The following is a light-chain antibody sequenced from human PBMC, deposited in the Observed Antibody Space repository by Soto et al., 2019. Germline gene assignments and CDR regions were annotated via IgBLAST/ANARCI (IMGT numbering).Light chain of an antibody. V-gene: IGKV1-5*01. J-gene: IGKJ1*01. CDR3: QQYNTYWT. Sequence: DIQMTQSPSTLYASVGDRVTITCRASQTISYWLAWYQQKPGKAPKVLIYDASSLESGVPSRFSGSGSGTEFTLTINSLQPDDIGTYYCQQYNTYWTFGQGTKVESK. CDR2: DAS. CDR1: QTISYW.